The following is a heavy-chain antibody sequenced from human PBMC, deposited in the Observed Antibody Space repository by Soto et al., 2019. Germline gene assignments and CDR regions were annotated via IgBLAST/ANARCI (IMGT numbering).Heavy chain of an antibody. V-gene: IGHV4-59*01. J-gene: IGHJ6*02. Sequence: PSETLSLTCTVSGGSISSYYWSWIRQPPGKGLEWIGYIYYSGSTTYNPSLKSRVTISVDTSKNQFSLKLSSVTAADTAVYYCSRGIAVAAPWVYYYGMDVWGQGTTVTVSS. CDR3: SRGIAVAAPWVYYYGMDV. D-gene: IGHD6-19*01. CDR1: GGSISSYY. CDR2: IYYSGST.